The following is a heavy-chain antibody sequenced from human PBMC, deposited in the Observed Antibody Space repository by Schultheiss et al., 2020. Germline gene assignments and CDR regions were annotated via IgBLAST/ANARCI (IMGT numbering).Heavy chain of an antibody. V-gene: IGHV3-23*01. CDR2: ISGSGGST. J-gene: IGHJ6*02. CDR3: AKITVTTALRYYGMDV. D-gene: IGHD4-17*01. CDR1: GFTFSNYA. Sequence: GGSLRLSCAASGFTFSNYAMSWVRQAPGKGLEWVSAISGSGGSTYYADSVKGRFTISRDNSKNTLYLQMNSLRAEDTAVYYCAKITVTTALRYYGMDVWGQGTTVTVSS.